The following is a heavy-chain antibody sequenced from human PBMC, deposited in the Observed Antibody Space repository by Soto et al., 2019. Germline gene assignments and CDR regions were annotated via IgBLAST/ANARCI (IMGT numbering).Heavy chain of an antibody. D-gene: IGHD6-13*01. CDR1: GGSISSSSYY. CDR3: ARGLAAAGLFGFGP. V-gene: IGHV4-39*07. Sequence: SETLSLTCTVSGGSISSSSYYWGWIRQPPGKGLEWIGSIYYSGSTYYNPSLKSRVTISVDTSKNQFSLKLSSVTAADTAVYYCARGLAAAGLFGFGPWGQGTLVTVSS. CDR2: IYYSGST. J-gene: IGHJ5*02.